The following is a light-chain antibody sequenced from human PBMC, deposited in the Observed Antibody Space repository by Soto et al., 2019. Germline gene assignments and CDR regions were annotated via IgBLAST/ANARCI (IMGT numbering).Light chain of an antibody. CDR2: GNS. V-gene: IGLV1-40*01. J-gene: IGLJ3*02. CDR3: QSYDSSLSGGV. Sequence: QCVLTQPPSVSGAPGQRVTISCTGSSSNIGAGYDVHWYQQLLGTAPKLLIYGNSNRPSGVPDRFSGSKSGTSASLAITGLQAEDEADYYCQSYDSSLSGGVFGGGTKLTVL. CDR1: SSNIGAGYD.